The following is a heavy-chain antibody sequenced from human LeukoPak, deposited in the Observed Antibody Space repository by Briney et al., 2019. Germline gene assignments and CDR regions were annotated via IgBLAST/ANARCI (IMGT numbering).Heavy chain of an antibody. V-gene: IGHV1-18*01. CDR3: AREGVAGRSGYFVY. CDR1: GYTFTNNA. Sequence: ASVKVSCKASGYTFTNNAFSWVRQAPGQGLEWRGWISAYNGNTHYAQTLQGRVTMTTDTSTSTAYMELRSLRSDDTAVYYCAREGVAGRSGYFVYWGQGTLVTVSS. D-gene: IGHD6-19*01. J-gene: IGHJ4*02. CDR2: ISAYNGNT.